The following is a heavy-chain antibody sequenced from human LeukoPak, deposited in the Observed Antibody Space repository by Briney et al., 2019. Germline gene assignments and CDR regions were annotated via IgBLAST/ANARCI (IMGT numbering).Heavy chain of an antibody. Sequence: PSETLSLTCTVSGGSISSYYWSWIRQPPGKGLEWIGYIYYSGSTNYNPSLKSRVTISVDTSKNQFSLKLSSVPAADTAVYYCARSAAVAGTKRSAFDIWGQGTMVTVSS. CDR2: IYYSGST. CDR1: GGSISSYY. V-gene: IGHV4-59*08. J-gene: IGHJ3*02. CDR3: ARSAAVAGTKRSAFDI. D-gene: IGHD6-19*01.